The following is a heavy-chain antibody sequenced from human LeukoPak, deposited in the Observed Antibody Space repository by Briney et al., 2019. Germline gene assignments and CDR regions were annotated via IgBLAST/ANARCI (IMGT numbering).Heavy chain of an antibody. V-gene: IGHV3-48*01. CDR3: AREEAYCGGDCYSNFDY. CDR2: ISSSSSTI. D-gene: IGHD2-21*02. CDR1: GFTFSSYS. J-gene: IGHJ4*02. Sequence: PGGSLRLSCAASGFTFSSYSMNWVRQAPGKGLEWVPYISSSSSTIYYADSVKGRFTISRDNAKNSLYLQMNSLRAEDTAVYYCAREEAYCGGDCYSNFDYWGQGTLVTVSS.